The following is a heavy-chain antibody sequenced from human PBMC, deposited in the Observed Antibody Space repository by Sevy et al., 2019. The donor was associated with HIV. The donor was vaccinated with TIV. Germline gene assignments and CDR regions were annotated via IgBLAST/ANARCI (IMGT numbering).Heavy chain of an antibody. CDR1: GFTVSKYS. D-gene: IGHD2-8*01. V-gene: IGHV3-23*01. CDR3: AREGCTKPHDY. Sequence: GGSLRLSCAASGFTVSKYSMSWVRQPPGKGLEWVSTLSFGCGELNYADSLKGRFTISRDNSKSSVYLQMNNLRPEDTAVYYCAREGCTKPHDYWGQGTLVTVSS. CDR2: LSFGCGEL. J-gene: IGHJ4*02.